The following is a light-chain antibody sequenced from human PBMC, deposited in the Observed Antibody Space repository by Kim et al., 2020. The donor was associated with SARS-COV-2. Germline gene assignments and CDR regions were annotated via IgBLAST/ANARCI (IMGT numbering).Light chain of an antibody. J-gene: IGKJ2*01. CDR2: DSS. V-gene: IGKV3-11*01. CDR1: QTVYRR. CDR3: LERDNRPPT. Sequence: EVVMTQSPATLSLSPGESATLSCRASQTVYRRLAWYQHKPGQAPRLLIYDSSNRATGIPARFSGSGSGTDFTLTISSLEPEDFAVYYCLERDNRPPTFGQGTKLEI.